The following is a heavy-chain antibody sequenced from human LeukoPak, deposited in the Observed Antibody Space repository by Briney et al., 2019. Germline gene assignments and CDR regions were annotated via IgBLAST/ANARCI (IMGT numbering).Heavy chain of an antibody. CDR3: ARYSGSFFDY. V-gene: IGHV4-39*01. CDR1: GGSISSGSHY. J-gene: IGHJ4*02. D-gene: IGHD3-10*01. CDR2: ISESGTT. Sequence: SETLSLTCTVSGGSISSGSHYWAWIRQPPGKGLEWLATISESGTTYYNPSLKSRVTISVDTSKSQFSLRLGSVTAADTAVYYCARYSGSFFDYWGQGTLVTVSS.